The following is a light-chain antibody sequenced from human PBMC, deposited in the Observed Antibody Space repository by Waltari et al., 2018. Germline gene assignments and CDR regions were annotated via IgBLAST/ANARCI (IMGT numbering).Light chain of an antibody. CDR2: DAS. CDR1: QSVSSY. V-gene: IGKV3-11*01. Sequence: EIELTQSPATRFLSPGERDTLACRASQSVSSYLAWYQQKPGQAPRLLIYDASSRATGIPARFSGSGSGTDFTLTISSLEPEDFAVYYCQQRSNWPSLTFGEGTKVEIK. CDR3: QQRSNWPSLT. J-gene: IGKJ4*01.